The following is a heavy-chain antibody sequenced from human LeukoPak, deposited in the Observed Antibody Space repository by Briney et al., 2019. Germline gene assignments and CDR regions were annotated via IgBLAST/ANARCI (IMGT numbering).Heavy chain of an antibody. Sequence: ASVKVSCKASGGTFSSYAIGWVRQAPGQGLEWMGGIIPIFGTANYAQKFQGRVTITADESTSTAYMELSSLRSEDTAVYYCAREGYSSGWPEPRNYYYYGMDVWGQGTTVTVSS. V-gene: IGHV1-69*01. CDR2: IIPIFGTA. CDR1: GGTFSSYA. J-gene: IGHJ6*02. D-gene: IGHD6-19*01. CDR3: AREGYSSGWPEPRNYYYYGMDV.